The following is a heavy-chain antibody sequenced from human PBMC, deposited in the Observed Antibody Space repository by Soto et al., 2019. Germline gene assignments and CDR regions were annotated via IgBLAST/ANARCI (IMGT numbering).Heavy chain of an antibody. CDR2: IFWDDDK. J-gene: IGHJ6*03. V-gene: IGHV2-5*02. CDR1: GFSLSISGVG. Sequence: QITLKESGPPLVKPPETLTLTCTFSGFSLSISGVGLGWFLQPPGKALEWLALIFWDDDKRYSPSLKTRLTITKDTSKNQVVLTMTNMDPVDTATYYCAHSRHYYYYMDVWGKGTTVTVSS. CDR3: AHSRHYYYYMDV.